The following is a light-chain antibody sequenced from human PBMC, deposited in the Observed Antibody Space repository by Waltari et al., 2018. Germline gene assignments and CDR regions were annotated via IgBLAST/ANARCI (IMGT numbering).Light chain of an antibody. CDR1: SSDVGGYNY. CDR2: EVS. CDR3: SSYTSSSTVV. V-gene: IGLV2-14*01. J-gene: IGLJ2*01. Sequence: QSALTQPASVSGSPGQSITISCTGTSSDVGGYNYVSWYQQHPGKAPKLMIYEVSNRPPGVSNRFSGSKSGNTASLTISGLQAEDGADYYCSSYTSSSTVVFGGGTKLTVL.